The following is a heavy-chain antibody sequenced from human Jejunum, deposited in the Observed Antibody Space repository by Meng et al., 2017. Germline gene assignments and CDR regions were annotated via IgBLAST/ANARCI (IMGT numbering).Heavy chain of an antibody. D-gene: IGHD5-24*01. CDR2: INSDGSTT. CDR1: GFTFSSYW. V-gene: IGHV3-74*01. CDR3: ASGMATRNWYFDL. Sequence: GESLKISCAASGFTFSSYWMHWVRQAPGKGLVWVSRINSDGSTTNYADSVKGRFTISRDDAKNTLYLQMNSLRAEDTAVYYCASGMATRNWYFDLWGRGTLVTVSS. J-gene: IGHJ2*01.